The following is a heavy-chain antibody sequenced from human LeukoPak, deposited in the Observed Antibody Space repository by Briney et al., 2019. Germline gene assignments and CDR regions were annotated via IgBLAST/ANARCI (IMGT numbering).Heavy chain of an antibody. V-gene: IGHV3-48*02. J-gene: IGHJ1*01. D-gene: IGHD3-9*01. Sequence: GGSLRLSCTASGFTFSSYSMNGVRQAPGKGLEWVSYISGSSNSIYYADSVKGRFTISRDNAKNSLYLQMNSLRDEDTAVYYCARMVLYDILPGYYLWGQGTLVTVSS. CDR1: GFTFSSYS. CDR2: ISGSSNSI. CDR3: ARMVLYDILPGYYL.